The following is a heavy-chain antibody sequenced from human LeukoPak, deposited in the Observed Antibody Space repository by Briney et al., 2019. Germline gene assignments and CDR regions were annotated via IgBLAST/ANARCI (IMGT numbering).Heavy chain of an antibody. V-gene: IGHV3-30*18. CDR3: AKDLYYGDYLLHGMDV. Sequence: SCKASGYTFTSYGMHWVRQAPGKGLEWVAVISYDGSNKYYADSVKGRFTISRDNSKNTLYLQMNSLRAEDTAVYYCAKDLYYGDYLLHGMDVWGQGTTVTVSS. D-gene: IGHD4-17*01. J-gene: IGHJ6*02. CDR1: GYTFTSYG. CDR2: ISYDGSNK.